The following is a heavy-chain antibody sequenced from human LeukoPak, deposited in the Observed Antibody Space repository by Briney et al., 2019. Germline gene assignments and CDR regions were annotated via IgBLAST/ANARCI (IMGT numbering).Heavy chain of an antibody. Sequence: GGSLRLSCAASGFTFSSYWMSWVRQAPGKGLDWVANIKQDGSEKYYVDSLKGRFTISRDNAKNSLYLQMNSLGAEDTAVYYCARRQCSSISCYYAFDIWGQGTMVTVSS. V-gene: IGHV3-7*01. D-gene: IGHD2-2*01. CDR3: ARRQCSSISCYYAFDI. CDR2: IKQDGSEK. CDR1: GFTFSSYW. J-gene: IGHJ3*02.